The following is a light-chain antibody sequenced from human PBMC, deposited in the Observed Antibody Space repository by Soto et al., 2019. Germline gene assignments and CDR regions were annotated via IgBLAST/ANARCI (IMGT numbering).Light chain of an antibody. V-gene: IGKV1D-12*01. CDR3: QQSYSTPT. Sequence: DLQMTQSPSSVSASVGDRVTITCRASQDIGSWFAWYQQKPGKVPKLLIYAASILQSGVPSRFSGSGSGTDFTLTINNLQPEDFATYYCQQSYSTPTFGQRTRLEI. J-gene: IGKJ5*01. CDR1: QDIGSW. CDR2: AAS.